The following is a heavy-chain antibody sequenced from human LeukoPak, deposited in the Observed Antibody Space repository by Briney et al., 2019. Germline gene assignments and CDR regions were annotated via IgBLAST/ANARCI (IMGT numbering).Heavy chain of an antibody. V-gene: IGHV3-30*02. J-gene: IGHJ6*03. Sequence: GGSLRLSCAASGFIFSSYGMHWVRQAPGKGLEWVAFIRNDGSNKYYADSVKGRFTISRDNAKNSLYLQMNSLRAEDTAVYYCASPNPRIAARPYYYYYMDVWGKGTTVTVSS. CDR1: GFIFSSYG. CDR2: IRNDGSNK. D-gene: IGHD6-6*01. CDR3: ASPNPRIAARPYYYYYMDV.